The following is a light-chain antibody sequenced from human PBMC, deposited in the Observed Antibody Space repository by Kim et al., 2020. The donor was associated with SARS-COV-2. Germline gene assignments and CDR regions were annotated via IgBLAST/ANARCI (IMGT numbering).Light chain of an antibody. CDR2: GAS. Sequence: EIVMTQSPVTLSVSPVERATLSCRASQSVSSNLAWYQQKPGQAPRLVIYGASTRATGIPDRFSGGGSGTEFTLTISSLQSEDFAVYYCQQYNKWQRTFGQGTKVDIK. V-gene: IGKV3-15*01. CDR1: QSVSSN. CDR3: QQYNKWQRT. J-gene: IGKJ1*01.